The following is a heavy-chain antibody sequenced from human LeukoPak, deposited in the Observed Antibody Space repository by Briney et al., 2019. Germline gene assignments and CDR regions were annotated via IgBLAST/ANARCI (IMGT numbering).Heavy chain of an antibody. J-gene: IGHJ3*02. CDR3: ARSTPYTMSGYFDI. V-gene: IGHV1-24*01. Sequence: GASVKVSCKVSGYTLTELSMHWVRRAPGKGLEWMGGFDPEDGETIYAQKFQGRVTITRDTSASTAYMELSSLRSEDTAVYYCARSTPYTMSGYFDIWGQGTMVTVSS. CDR2: FDPEDGET. CDR1: GYTLTELS. D-gene: IGHD3-10*02.